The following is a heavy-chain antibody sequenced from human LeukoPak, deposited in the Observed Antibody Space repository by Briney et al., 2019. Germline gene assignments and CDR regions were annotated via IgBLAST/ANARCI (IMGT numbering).Heavy chain of an antibody. CDR1: GFTFSSYW. J-gene: IGHJ4*02. V-gene: IGHV3-7*01. CDR2: IKQDGSEK. Sequence: GGSLRLSCAASGFTFSSYWMTWIRQAPGKGLEWVANIKQDGSEKYYVDSVKGRFTISRDNAKNSLYLQMNSLRAEDTAVYYCARDTGGGYSCYDCWGQGTPVTVSS. D-gene: IGHD5-18*01. CDR3: ARDTGGGYSCYDC.